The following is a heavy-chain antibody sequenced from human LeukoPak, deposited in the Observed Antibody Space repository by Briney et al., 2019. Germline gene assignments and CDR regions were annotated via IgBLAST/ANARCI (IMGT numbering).Heavy chain of an antibody. Sequence: GASVKVSCEASGGTFSSYAISWVRQAPGQGLEWMGGIIPIFGTANSAQKFQGRVTITADESTSTAYMELSSLRSEDTAVYYCASAYCSSTSCYAGAGYYYYYGMDVWGQGTTVTVSS. CDR2: IIPIFGTA. V-gene: IGHV1-69*13. CDR1: GGTFSSYA. J-gene: IGHJ6*02. D-gene: IGHD2-2*01. CDR3: ASAYCSSTSCYAGAGYYYYYGMDV.